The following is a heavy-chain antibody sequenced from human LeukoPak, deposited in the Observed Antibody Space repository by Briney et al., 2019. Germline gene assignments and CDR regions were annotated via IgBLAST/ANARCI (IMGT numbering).Heavy chain of an antibody. V-gene: IGHV4-30-4*01. CDR1: GGSISSGDYY. CDR2: IYYSGGT. CDR3: ARVVVYYYYGMDV. J-gene: IGHJ6*02. Sequence: SSETLSLTCTVSGGSISSGDYYWSWIRQPPGKGLEWIGYIYYSGGTYYNPSLKSRVTISVDTSKNQFSLKLSSVTAADTAVYYCARVVVYYYYGMDVWGQGTTVTVSS.